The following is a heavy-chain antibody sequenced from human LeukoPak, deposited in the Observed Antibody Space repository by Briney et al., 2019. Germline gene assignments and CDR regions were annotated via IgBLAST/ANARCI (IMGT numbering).Heavy chain of an antibody. Sequence: GGSLRLSCVASGFSFTSSWMTWVRQAPGKGLEWVANIAGDESQKRYMDSVKGRFTISRDNAKNSLYLQLNSLRAEDTAIYYCVRDLSPVSDRNVWYDALDIWSQGTMVTVSS. CDR3: VRDLSPVSDRNVWYDALDI. CDR2: IAGDESQK. V-gene: IGHV3-7*01. J-gene: IGHJ3*02. D-gene: IGHD1-1*01. CDR1: GFSFTSSW.